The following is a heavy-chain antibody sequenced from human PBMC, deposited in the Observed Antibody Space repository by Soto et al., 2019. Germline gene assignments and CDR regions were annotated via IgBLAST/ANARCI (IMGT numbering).Heavy chain of an antibody. V-gene: IGHV1-69*01. CDR3: AINEGRDVSTFDY. CDR2: IIPIFGTA. CDR1: GGIFTRYD. J-gene: IGHJ4*02. D-gene: IGHD3-10*02. Sequence: QVQLVQSGAEVKTPGSSVKVSCNASGGIFTRYDIRWVRQAPGQGLEWMGAIIPIFGTANYAQKFQGRVTITADATTSTAYMELSSLRSEDTAMYYCAINEGRDVSTFDYWGQGTLVTVSS.